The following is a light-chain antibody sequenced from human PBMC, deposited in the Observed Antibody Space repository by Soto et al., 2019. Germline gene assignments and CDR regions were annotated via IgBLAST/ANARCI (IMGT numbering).Light chain of an antibody. CDR1: QSVRSS. CDR2: GTS. J-gene: IGKJ1*01. V-gene: IGKV3-15*01. CDR3: QQYNNWPWA. Sequence: IVMTQSPSTPSLSAWERATLSCTASQSVRSSLAWYQQKPGEAPRLRVYGTSTRDTGIPARFSGSGFGREFTLTISSLQSEDFAVYYCQQYNNWPWAFGKGNKV.